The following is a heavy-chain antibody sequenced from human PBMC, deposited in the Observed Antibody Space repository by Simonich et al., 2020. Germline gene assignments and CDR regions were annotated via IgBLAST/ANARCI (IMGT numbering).Heavy chain of an antibody. V-gene: IGHV3-21*01. J-gene: IGHJ3*02. D-gene: IGHD1-26*01. CDR1: GFTFSSYS. CDR2: ISSMSSYI. Sequence: EVQLVESGGGLVKPGGSLSLSCAASGFTFSSYSMNWVRQAPGKGLGWVSSISSMSSYINYADSVKGRFTISRDNAKNSLYLQMNSLRAEDTAVYYCARGIVGASGAFDIWGQGTMVTVSS. CDR3: ARGIVGASGAFDI.